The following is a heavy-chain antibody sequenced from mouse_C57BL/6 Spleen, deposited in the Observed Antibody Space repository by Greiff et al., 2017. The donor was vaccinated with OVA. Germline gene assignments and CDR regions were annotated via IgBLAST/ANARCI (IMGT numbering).Heavy chain of an antibody. V-gene: IGHV1-80*01. D-gene: IGHD2-4*01. J-gene: IGHJ2*01. CDR1: GYAFSSYW. CDR2: IYPGDGDT. Sequence: VKLVESGAELVKPGASVKISCKASGYAFSSYWMNWVKQRPGKGLEWIGQIYPGDGDTNYNGKVKGKATLTADKSSSTAYMQLSSLTSEDSAVYFCAREGDYGYFDYWGQGTTLTVSS. CDR3: AREGDYGYFDY.